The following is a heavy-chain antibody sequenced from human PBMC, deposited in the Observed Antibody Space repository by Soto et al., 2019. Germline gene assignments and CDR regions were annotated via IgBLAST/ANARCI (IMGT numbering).Heavy chain of an antibody. CDR1: GYTFTRSG. CDR2: ISTYNGDT. D-gene: IGHD5-12*01. J-gene: IGHJ6*02. V-gene: IGHV1-18*01. CDR3: AREGVAPYYYYGMDV. Sequence: QVQLVQSGAEVKKPGASVKVSCKASGYTFTRSGISWVRQAPGQGLEWIGWISTYNGDTNYAQTFQGRVTMTTDTSTSTVYMELRSLRSDDTAVYYCAREGVAPYYYYGMDVWGQGTPVTVSS.